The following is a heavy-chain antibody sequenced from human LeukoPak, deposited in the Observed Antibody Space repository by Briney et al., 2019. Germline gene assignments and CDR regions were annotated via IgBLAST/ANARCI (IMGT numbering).Heavy chain of an antibody. J-gene: IGHJ5*02. CDR1: GYTFTSYG. CDR3: ARVRLVVVPAANWFDH. Sequence: GASVKVSCKASGYTFTSYGISWVRQAPGQGLEWMGWISAYNGNTNYAQKLQGRVTMTTDTSTSTAYMELRSLRSDDTAVYYCARVRLVVVPAANWFDHWGQGTLVTVSS. V-gene: IGHV1-18*01. CDR2: ISAYNGNT. D-gene: IGHD2-2*01.